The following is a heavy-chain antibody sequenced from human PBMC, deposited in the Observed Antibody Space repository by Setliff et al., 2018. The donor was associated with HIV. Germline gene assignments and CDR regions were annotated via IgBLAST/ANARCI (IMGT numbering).Heavy chain of an antibody. V-gene: IGHV4-61*02. CDR1: GGSVSSVNYY. CDR2: IYTSGST. Sequence: SETLSLTCSVSGGSVSSVNYYWSWIRQPPGKGLEWIGRIYTSGSTSYTPSLKSRVSISVDTSKNQFSLKLNSVTATDTAMYYCARVAFYGPGSHDYFDHWGHGILVTVSS. J-gene: IGHJ4*01. D-gene: IGHD3-10*01. CDR3: ARVAFYGPGSHDYFDH.